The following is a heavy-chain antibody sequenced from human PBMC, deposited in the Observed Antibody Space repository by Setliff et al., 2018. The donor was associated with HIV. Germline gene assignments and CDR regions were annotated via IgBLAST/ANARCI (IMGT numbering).Heavy chain of an antibody. J-gene: IGHJ3*02. D-gene: IGHD3-22*01. CDR2: IKQDESEK. CDR1: GFTFSHYY. Sequence: GGSLRLSCAASGFTFSHYYMSWVRQAPGKGLEWVANIKQDESEKNYVESVKGRFTISRDNSKNTLYLQMNSLRAEDTAVYYCARGGKWDSSGSSAFDIWGQGKMVTVSS. CDR3: ARGGKWDSSGSSAFDI. V-gene: IGHV3-7*01.